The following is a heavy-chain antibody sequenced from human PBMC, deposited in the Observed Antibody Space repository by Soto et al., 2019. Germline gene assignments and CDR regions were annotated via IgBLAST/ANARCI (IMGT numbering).Heavy chain of an antibody. J-gene: IGHJ4*02. CDR2: MNPSSGST. V-gene: IGHV1-46*03. CDR3: ARPWYSSSWPLFDY. Sequence: ASVKVSCKASGYTFTSYDINWVRQATGQGLEWMGIMNPSSGSTSYAQKFQGRVTMTRDTSTSTVYMELSSLRSEDTAVYYCARPWYSSSWPLFDYWGQGTLVTVSS. CDR1: GYTFTSYD. D-gene: IGHD6-13*01.